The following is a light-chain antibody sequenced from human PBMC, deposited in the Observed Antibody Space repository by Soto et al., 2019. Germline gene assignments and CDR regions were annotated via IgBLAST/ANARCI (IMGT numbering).Light chain of an antibody. CDR1: RSDVVGYNY. Sequence: QSLLAQPASVSGPPGQTITFSCTGTRSDVVGYNYVSWYQHHPGKAPKLIIYDVTNRPSGVSNPFSGSKSGNTASLTISGLQPEDEADYYCSSYTTSNTRQIVFGTGTKVTV. J-gene: IGLJ1*01. CDR3: SSYTTSNTRQIV. V-gene: IGLV2-14*03. CDR2: DVT.